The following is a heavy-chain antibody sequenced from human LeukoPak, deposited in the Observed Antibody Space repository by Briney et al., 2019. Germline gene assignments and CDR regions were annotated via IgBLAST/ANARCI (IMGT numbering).Heavy chain of an antibody. D-gene: IGHD2-2*01. J-gene: IGHJ4*02. CDR2: ISSSSSTI. CDR1: GFTFSSYS. V-gene: IGHV3-48*01. CDR3: ARDYGSVDGYCSSTSCYGDFDY. Sequence: PGGSLRLSCAASGFTFSSYSMNWVRQAPGKGLEWVSYISSSSSTIYCADYVKGRFTISRDNAKDSLYLHMNRLRAEDTAVYYCARDYGSVDGYCSSTSCYGDFDYWGQGTLVTVSS.